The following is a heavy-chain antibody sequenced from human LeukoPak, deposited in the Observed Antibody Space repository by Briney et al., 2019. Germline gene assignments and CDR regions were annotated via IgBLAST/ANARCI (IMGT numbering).Heavy chain of an antibody. CDR1: GFTFSSYS. Sequence: GGSLRLSCAASGFTFSSYSMNWVRQAPGKGLEWVSSISSSSSYIYYADSVKGRFTISRDNAKNSLYLQMNSLRAEDTAVYYCARAISSGWYTNWGQGTLVTVSS. D-gene: IGHD6-19*01. CDR3: ARAISSGWYTN. V-gene: IGHV3-21*01. CDR2: ISSSSSYI. J-gene: IGHJ4*02.